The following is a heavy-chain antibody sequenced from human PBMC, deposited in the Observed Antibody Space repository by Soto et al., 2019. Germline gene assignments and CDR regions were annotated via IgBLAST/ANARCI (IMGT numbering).Heavy chain of an antibody. CDR1: GGSISSGGYS. CDR2: IYHSGST. Sequence: SETLSLTCAVSGGSISSGGYSWSWIRQPPGQGLEWIGYIYHSGSTYYNQSLKSRVTISVDRSKNQFSLKLSSVTAADTAVYFWARGCSNYYYGMDVWGQGTTVAVSS. J-gene: IGHJ6*02. CDR3: ARGCSNYYYGMDV. V-gene: IGHV4-30-2*01. D-gene: IGHD4-4*01.